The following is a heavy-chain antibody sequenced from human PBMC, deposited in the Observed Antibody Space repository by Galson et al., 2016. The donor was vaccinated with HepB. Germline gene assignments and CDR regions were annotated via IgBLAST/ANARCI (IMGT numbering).Heavy chain of an antibody. Sequence: SLRLSCAASGFIFSSYSMHWVRQAPGKGLEWVAVISGAGSVNFYADSVKGRFTISRDNSKNTLYLQMNSLRVEGPAVYYCATGDPQFPRGSNDYWGQGTLVTVSS. D-gene: IGHD1-26*01. CDR3: ATGDPQFPRGSNDY. V-gene: IGHV3-30-3*01. J-gene: IGHJ4*02. CDR2: ISGAGSVN. CDR1: GFIFSSYS.